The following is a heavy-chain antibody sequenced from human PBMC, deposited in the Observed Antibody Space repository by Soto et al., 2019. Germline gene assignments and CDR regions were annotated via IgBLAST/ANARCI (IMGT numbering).Heavy chain of an antibody. CDR1: GGSISNGGFY. CDR2: MYDTRSA. D-gene: IGHD1-26*01. J-gene: IGHJ5*02. V-gene: IGHV4-61*08. CDR3: AGETGGSYFDP. Sequence: PSETLSLTCTVSGGSISNGGFYWSWIRQPPGQGLEWIGYMYDTRSANYNPSLQSRVTMSVDTSKSQFSLELRSVTAADTAVYYCAGETGGSYFDPWGQGALVTVS.